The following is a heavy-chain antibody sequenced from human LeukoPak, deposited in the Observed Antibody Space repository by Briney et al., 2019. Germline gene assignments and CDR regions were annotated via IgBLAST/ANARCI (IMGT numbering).Heavy chain of an antibody. J-gene: IGHJ4*02. CDR2: ISWNSGSI. V-gene: IGHV3-9*01. CDR1: GFTFDDYA. CDR3: ATPLDYYDSSGYHQGGD. D-gene: IGHD3-22*01. Sequence: PGGSLRLSCAASGFTFDDYAMHWVRQAPGKGLEWVSHISWNSGSITYADSVKGRFTIFRDNAKNSLYLQMNSLRAEDTAVYYCATPLDYYDSSGYHQGGDWGQGTLVTVSS.